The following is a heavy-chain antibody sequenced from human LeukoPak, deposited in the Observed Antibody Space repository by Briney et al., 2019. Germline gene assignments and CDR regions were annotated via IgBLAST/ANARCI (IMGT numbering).Heavy chain of an antibody. V-gene: IGHV3-74*01. CDR3: ARGYYSSSRFDS. Sequence: GGSLRLSCAASGFPFSNYWMHWIRQAPGKGLVWVSRVDSDGSTTNYADSVKGRFTISRDNAENTLYMRMNSLRPEDTAVYYCARGYYSSSRFDSWGQGTLVTVSS. CDR2: VDSDGSTT. J-gene: IGHJ4*02. D-gene: IGHD6-13*01. CDR1: GFPFSNYW.